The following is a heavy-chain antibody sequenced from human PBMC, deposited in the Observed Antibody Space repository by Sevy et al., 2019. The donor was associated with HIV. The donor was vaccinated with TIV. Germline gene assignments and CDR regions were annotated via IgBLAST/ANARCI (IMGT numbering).Heavy chain of an antibody. CDR2: ISYDGNYR. V-gene: IGHV3-30*18. Sequence: GGSLRLSCAASGFTFSTYDIHWVRQAPGKGLEWVAIISYDGNYREYADSVRGRFSMSRDNSKNTVYLQMNGLSIEGTAVYYCAKNRPPGGSYFSRHAMDVWGRGTTVTVSS. D-gene: IGHD3-16*01. CDR3: AKNRPPGGSYFSRHAMDV. J-gene: IGHJ6*02. CDR1: GFTFSTYD.